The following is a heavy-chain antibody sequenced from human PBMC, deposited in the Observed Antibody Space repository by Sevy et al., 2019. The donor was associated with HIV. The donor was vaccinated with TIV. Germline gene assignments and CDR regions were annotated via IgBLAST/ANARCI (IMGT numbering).Heavy chain of an antibody. CDR2: IRSGGGST. J-gene: IGHJ4*02. Sequence: GGSLRLSCEASGFTFSSYAMGWVRQAPGKGLVWGSSIRSGGGSTYYADSVKGRFTISRDNSKNTIYLQMNSLRGDDTALFYCAKRRAIAGAGFDYWGRGTLVTVSS. CDR1: GFTFSSYA. V-gene: IGHV3-23*01. D-gene: IGHD6-13*01. CDR3: AKRRAIAGAGFDY.